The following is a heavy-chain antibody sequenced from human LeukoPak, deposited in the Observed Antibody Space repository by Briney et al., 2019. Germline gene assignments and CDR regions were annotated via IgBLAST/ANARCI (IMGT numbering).Heavy chain of an antibody. J-gene: IGHJ4*02. CDR2: INPNSGGT. D-gene: IGHD3-22*01. CDR1: GYTFTGYY. CDR3: ARGGEEISLKXIGVNYYDSSGYPSPPDX. Sequence: EASVKVSCKASGYTFTGYYMHWVRHAPGQGLEWMGWINPNSGGTNYAQKFQGRGTMTSDTSIRTAYMELSRLRSNDTDVYYCARGGEEISLKXIGVNYYDSSGYPSPPDXWGQGXLVTV. V-gene: IGHV1-2*02.